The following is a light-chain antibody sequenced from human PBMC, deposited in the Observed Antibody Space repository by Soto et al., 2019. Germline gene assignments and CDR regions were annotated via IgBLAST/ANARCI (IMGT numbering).Light chain of an antibody. CDR1: QSVSSD. J-gene: IGKJ4*01. CDR3: QQRTNWPPLT. V-gene: IGKV3-11*01. Sequence: EIVLTQSPATLSLSPGERATFSCRASQSVSSDLVWYQHKTGQAPRLLIYDASNRATGVPARFSGSGSGTDFTLTISSLEPEDFAVYYCQQRTNWPPLTFGGGTKVEIK. CDR2: DAS.